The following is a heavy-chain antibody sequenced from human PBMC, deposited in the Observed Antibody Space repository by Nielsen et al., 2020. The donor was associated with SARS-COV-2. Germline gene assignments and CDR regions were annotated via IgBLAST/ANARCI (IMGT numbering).Heavy chain of an antibody. D-gene: IGHD3-10*01. CDR2: IYHSGST. V-gene: IGHV4-4*02. CDR3: ARGFGSGRFDP. CDR1: GGSISSSNW. Sequence: SETLSLTCAVSGGSISSSNWWSWVRQPPGKGLEWIGEIYHSGSTNYNPSLKSRVTISVDKSKNQFSLTQTSVTAADTAVYYCARGFGSGRFDPWGQGTLVIVSS. J-gene: IGHJ5*02.